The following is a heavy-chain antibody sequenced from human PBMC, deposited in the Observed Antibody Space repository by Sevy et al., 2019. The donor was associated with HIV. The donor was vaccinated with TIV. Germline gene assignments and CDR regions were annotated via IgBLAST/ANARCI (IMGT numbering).Heavy chain of an antibody. CDR2: ISSGSTYI. V-gene: IGHV3-11*06. Sequence: GGSLRLSCAASGFTFSDYYMTWIRQAPGKGLEWVSYISSGSTYINYADSVKGRFTISRDNAKNSLYLQMNSLRAEDTGVYYCARDLPGDSRMDVWGQGTTVTVSS. D-gene: IGHD3-22*01. CDR3: ARDLPGDSRMDV. J-gene: IGHJ6*02. CDR1: GFTFSDYY.